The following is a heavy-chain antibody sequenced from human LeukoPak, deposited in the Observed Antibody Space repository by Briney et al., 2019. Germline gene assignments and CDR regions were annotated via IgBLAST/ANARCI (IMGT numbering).Heavy chain of an antibody. CDR3: ARSSGNIAASGSYLLL. J-gene: IGHJ4*02. Sequence: GGSLRLSRAASGFTFSSYSMNWVRQTPGRGLEWVSSITTSSSYIYYADSVKGRFTISRDNTKNSLFLQMNSLRAEDTAVYYCARSSGNIAASGSYLLLWGQGTLVTVSS. CDR1: GFTFSSYS. V-gene: IGHV3-21*01. CDR2: ITTSSSYI. D-gene: IGHD6-13*01.